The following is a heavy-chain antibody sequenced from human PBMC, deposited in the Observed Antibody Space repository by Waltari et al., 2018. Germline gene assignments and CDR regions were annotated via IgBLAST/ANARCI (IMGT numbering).Heavy chain of an antibody. CDR2: INGYGDKT. CDR1: GFIFTKFG. Sequence: EVQVLESGGGLVQPGGSLRLTCAASGFIFTKFGLNWVRQAPGKGLEWVSGINGYGDKTYYADSVKGRFTLSRDNSRNTLSWQMNSLRAEDTAVYYCAKAHFYDTSGYIEHWGQGTLVTVSS. J-gene: IGHJ5*02. D-gene: IGHD3-22*01. V-gene: IGHV3-23*01. CDR3: AKAHFYDTSGYIEH.